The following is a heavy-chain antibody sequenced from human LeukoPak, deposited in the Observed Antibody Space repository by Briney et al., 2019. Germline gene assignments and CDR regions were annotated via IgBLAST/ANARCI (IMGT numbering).Heavy chain of an antibody. J-gene: IGHJ4*02. V-gene: IGHV3-30*18. CDR2: ISYDGSNK. CDR1: RFTFSSYG. Sequence: PGGSLRLSCAASRFTFSSYGMHWVRQAPGKGLEWVAVISYDGSNKYYADSVKGRFTISRDNSKNTLYLQMNSLRAEDTAVYYCAKAPWVQLWSAFDYWGQGTLVTVSS. CDR3: AKAPWVQLWSAFDY. D-gene: IGHD5-18*01.